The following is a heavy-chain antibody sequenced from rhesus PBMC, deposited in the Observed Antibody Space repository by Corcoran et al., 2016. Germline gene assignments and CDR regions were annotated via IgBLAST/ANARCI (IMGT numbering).Heavy chain of an antibody. CDR3: TREGIAAERDSLDV. D-gene: IGHD6-19*01. CDR1: GVSTSGYFY. CDR2: SYGNSART. Sequence: QVLLQESGPGLVKPSETLSLTCPVSGVSTSGYFYWNWIRQPTGKGREWIGGSYGNSARTYHNPALKSRLTIEKETSRNQLFLNLSSVTAADTAVYYCTREGIAAERDSLDVWGRGVLVTVSS. J-gene: IGHJ5-2*02. V-gene: IGHV4-143*01.